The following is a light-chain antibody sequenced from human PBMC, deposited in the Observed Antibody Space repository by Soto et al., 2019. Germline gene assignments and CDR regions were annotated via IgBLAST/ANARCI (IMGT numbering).Light chain of an antibody. CDR2: AAS. J-gene: IGKJ1*01. V-gene: IGKV1-39*01. Sequence: DIQMTQSPSSLSASVGDRVTITCRASQSISSYLNWYQQKLGKAPKLLIYAASTLQSGVPSRFSGSGSGTDFTLTISSLQPEDTATYSCQQTYSTPPTFGQGTKVEIK. CDR3: QQTYSTPPT. CDR1: QSISSY.